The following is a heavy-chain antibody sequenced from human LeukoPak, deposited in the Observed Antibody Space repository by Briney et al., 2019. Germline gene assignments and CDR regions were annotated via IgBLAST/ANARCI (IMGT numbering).Heavy chain of an antibody. J-gene: IGHJ4*02. CDR1: GGSISRNF. CDR3: AKERSSGWYGTTFDY. CDR2: IYYSGST. Sequence: SETLSLTCTVSGGSISRNFLAWIREPPRKGLEWVGYIYYSGSTNYNPSLKSRVTISIDTSKTQFSLNLTSVTAADTAVYYCAKERSSGWYGTTFDYWGPGSLVTVSS. D-gene: IGHD6-19*01. V-gene: IGHV4-59*01.